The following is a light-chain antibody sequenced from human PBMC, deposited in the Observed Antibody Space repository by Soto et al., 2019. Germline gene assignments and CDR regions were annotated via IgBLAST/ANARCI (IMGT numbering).Light chain of an antibody. Sequence: ALTQPASVSGSPGQSITISCTGTSSDVGAYNYVSWYQHHPGKVPKLLIYEVTNRPSGVSDRFSGSKSGNTASLTISGLQAQDSAAYYCSSKRDRSTISVFGNGTKVTV. J-gene: IGLJ1*01. CDR1: SSDVGAYNY. CDR2: EVT. V-gene: IGLV2-14*01. CDR3: SSKRDRSTISV.